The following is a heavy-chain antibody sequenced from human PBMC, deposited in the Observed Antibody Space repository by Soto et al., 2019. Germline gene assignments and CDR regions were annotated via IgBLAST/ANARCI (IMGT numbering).Heavy chain of an antibody. Sequence: GGSLRLSCSASGFTFSSYAMHWVRQAPGKGLEYVSAISSNGGSTYYADSVKGRFTISRDNSKNTLYLQMSSLRAEDTAVYYCVKTAYMRGRRLLGDAFDIWGQGTMVTVSS. CDR2: ISSNGGST. CDR1: GFTFSSYA. J-gene: IGHJ3*02. CDR3: VKTAYMRGRRLLGDAFDI. D-gene: IGHD3-3*01. V-gene: IGHV3-64D*08.